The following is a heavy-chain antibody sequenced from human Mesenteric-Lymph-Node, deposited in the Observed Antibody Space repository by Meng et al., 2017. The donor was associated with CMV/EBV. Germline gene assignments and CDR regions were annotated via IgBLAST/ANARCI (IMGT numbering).Heavy chain of an antibody. CDR2: IISMVDGT. V-gene: IGHV1-69*10. CDR1: GGSFSSYA. D-gene: IGHD2-21*02. CDR3: RRGDSVTEHYYGLDV. J-gene: IGHJ6*02. Sequence: SVKVSCKASGGSFSSYAFTWVRQAPGQGLEWMGEIISMVDGTNYAQKFQGRVAINADKATSTVDMELNSLRSDDTAVYYCRRGDSVTEHYYGLDVWGQGTTVTVSS.